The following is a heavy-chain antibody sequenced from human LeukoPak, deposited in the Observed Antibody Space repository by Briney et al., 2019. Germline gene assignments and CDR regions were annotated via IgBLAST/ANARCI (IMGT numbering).Heavy chain of an antibody. Sequence: GGSLRLSCAASGFTLSSCAMGWVRQAPGKGLEWVSAISNNGGYTYYADSVQGRFTISRDNSKSTLCLQMNSLRAEDTAVYYCAKQLGYCSDGSCYFPYWGQGTLVTVSS. D-gene: IGHD2-15*01. CDR2: ISNNGGYT. V-gene: IGHV3-23*01. CDR3: AKQLGYCSDGSCYFPY. J-gene: IGHJ4*02. CDR1: GFTLSSCA.